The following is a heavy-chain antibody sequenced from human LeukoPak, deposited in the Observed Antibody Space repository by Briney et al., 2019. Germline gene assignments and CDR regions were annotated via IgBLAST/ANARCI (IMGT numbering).Heavy chain of an antibody. CDR2: ISAYNGNT. Sequence: ASVKVSCKASGYTFTSYGISWVRQAPGQGLEWMGWISAYNGNTNYAQKLQGRVTMTTDTSTSTAYMELRSLRSDDTAVYYCARDKRFAITFGGVIVPDYWGQGTLVTVSS. V-gene: IGHV1-18*01. J-gene: IGHJ4*02. CDR3: ARDKRFAITFGGVIVPDY. D-gene: IGHD3-16*02. CDR1: GYTFTSYG.